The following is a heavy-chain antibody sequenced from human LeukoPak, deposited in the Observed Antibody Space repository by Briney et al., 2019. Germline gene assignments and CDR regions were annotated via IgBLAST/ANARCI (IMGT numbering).Heavy chain of an antibody. CDR2: IYTSGST. CDR3: AREGGVTPAFDY. D-gene: IGHD5-18*01. CDR1: GGSISSGSYY. V-gene: IGHV4-61*02. J-gene: IGHJ4*02. Sequence: SETLSLTCTVSGGSISSGSYYWSWIRQPAGKGLEWIGRIYTSGSTNYNPSLKSRVTMSVDTSKNQFSLKLSSVTAADTAVYYCAREGGVTPAFDYWGQGTLVTVSS.